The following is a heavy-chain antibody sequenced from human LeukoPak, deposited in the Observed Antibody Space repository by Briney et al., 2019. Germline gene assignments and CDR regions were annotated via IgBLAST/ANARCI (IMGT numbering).Heavy chain of an antibody. Sequence: PSETLSLTCAVYGGSFSGYYWSWIRQPPGKGLEWIGEINHSGSTNYNPSLKSRVTISVDTSENQFSLKLSSVTAADTAAYYCASSSPIDYWGQGTLVTVSS. CDR1: GGSFSGYY. CDR3: ASSSPIDY. V-gene: IGHV4-34*01. CDR2: INHSGST. J-gene: IGHJ4*02. D-gene: IGHD2-2*01.